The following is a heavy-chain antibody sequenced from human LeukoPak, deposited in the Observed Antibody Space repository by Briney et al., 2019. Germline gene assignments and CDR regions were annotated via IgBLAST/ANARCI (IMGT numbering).Heavy chain of an antibody. J-gene: IGHJ5*02. D-gene: IGHD3-3*01. Sequence: SETLSLTCFVSGASIINNNYYWAWLRQPPGKGLEWIGSIYHGGSTSYNPYLKSRVTMSVDTSKSHFTLKLNSVTAADTAVYSCAGHKYYNFWGSFNWFDPWGQGALVTVSS. CDR2: IYHGGST. CDR1: GASIINNNYY. CDR3: AGHKYYNFWGSFNWFDP. V-gene: IGHV4-39*01.